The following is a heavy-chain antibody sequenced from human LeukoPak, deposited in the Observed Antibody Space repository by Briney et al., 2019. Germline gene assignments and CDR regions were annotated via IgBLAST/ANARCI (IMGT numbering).Heavy chain of an antibody. D-gene: IGHD5-18*01. CDR2: IYYSGNT. CDR1: GGSISTYY. J-gene: IGHJ4*02. CDR3: ARGPRVDTALDY. V-gene: IGHV4-39*07. Sequence: SETLSLTCTVSGGSISTYYWGWIRQAPGKGLEWIGSIYYSGNTYYNSSLKSRVTISVDTSKNQFSLKLSSVTAADTAVYYCARGPRVDTALDYWGQGTLVTVSS.